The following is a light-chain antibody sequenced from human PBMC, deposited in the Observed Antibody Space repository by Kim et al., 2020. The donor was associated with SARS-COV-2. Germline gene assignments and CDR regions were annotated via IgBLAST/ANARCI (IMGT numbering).Light chain of an antibody. Sequence: SSSAGDRATLSCRVRQSVSSYLAWYQQKPGQAPRLLIYDASNRATGIPARFSGSGSGTDFTLTISSLEPEDFAVYYCQQRSNWPYSFGQGTKLEI. CDR2: DAS. CDR3: QQRSNWPYS. J-gene: IGKJ2*03. V-gene: IGKV3-11*01. CDR1: QSVSSY.